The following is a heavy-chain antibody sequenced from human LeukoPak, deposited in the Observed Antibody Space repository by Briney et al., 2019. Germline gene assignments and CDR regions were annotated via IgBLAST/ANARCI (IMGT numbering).Heavy chain of an antibody. V-gene: IGHV4-59*01. CDR2: IYYSGST. D-gene: IGHD3-3*01. J-gene: IGHJ3*02. CDR3: ARDLPENDFWSGSAAFDI. CDR1: GGSISSYY. Sequence: SETLSLTCTVSGGSISSYYWSWIRQPPGKGLEWIGYIYYSGSTNYNPSLKSRVTISVDTSKNQFSLKLSSVTAADTAVYYCARDLPENDFWSGSAAFDIWGQGTMVTVSS.